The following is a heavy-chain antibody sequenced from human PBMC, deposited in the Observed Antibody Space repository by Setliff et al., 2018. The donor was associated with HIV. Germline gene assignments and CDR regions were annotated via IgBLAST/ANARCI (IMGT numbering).Heavy chain of an antibody. CDR3: ARATATYWYSIPRDYIYHMDV. CDR2: ITHSGRT. J-gene: IGHJ6*03. CDR1: GYSISSGYY. D-gene: IGHD2-8*02. Sequence: SETLSLTCAVSGYSISSGYYWGWIRQPPGKGLEWIGEITHSGRTNFRPSLRSRVTMSRDTSKNQFSLKLSSVTAADTAVYYCARATATYWYSIPRDYIYHMDVWGEGTTVTVSS. V-gene: IGHV4-38-2*01.